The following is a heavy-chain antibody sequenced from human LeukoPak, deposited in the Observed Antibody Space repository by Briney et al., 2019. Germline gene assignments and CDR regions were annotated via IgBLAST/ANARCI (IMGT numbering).Heavy chain of an antibody. V-gene: IGHV3-23*01. CDR1: GFTFSDYA. CDR2: ASYYVGKQ. J-gene: IGHJ4*02. D-gene: IGHD1-1*01. CDR3: AKAGIGADGAGFLCEY. Sequence: GGSLTLSCAASGFTFSDYAMSWVRQAPGKGLEWVSTASYYVGKQYHADSGRGRFTVSRDNSRNTVSLQMSSLRVEDTGIYYCAKAGIGADGAGFLCEYWGQGTLVTVSS.